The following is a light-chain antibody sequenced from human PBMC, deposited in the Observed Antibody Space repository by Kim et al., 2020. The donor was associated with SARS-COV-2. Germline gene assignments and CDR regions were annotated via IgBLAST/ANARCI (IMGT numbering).Light chain of an antibody. CDR2: RND. CDR3: AAWDDSLV. J-gene: IGLJ3*02. CDR1: SSNIGRSY. V-gene: IGLV1-47*01. Sequence: ELTQPPSASGTPGQRVTISCSGGSSNIGRSYVYWYQQLPGTAPKLLIYRNDQRPSGVPDRFSGSKSGTSASLAISRLRSEDEADYYCAAWDDSLVFGG.